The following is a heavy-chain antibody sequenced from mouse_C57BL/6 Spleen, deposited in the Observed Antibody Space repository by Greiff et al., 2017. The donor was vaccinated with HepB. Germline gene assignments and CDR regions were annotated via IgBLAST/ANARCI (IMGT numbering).Heavy chain of an antibody. V-gene: IGHV2-9*01. CDR3: AKRLSTMITTGGFAY. Sequence: VKLVESGPGLVAPSQSLSITCTVSGFSLTSYGVDWVRQPPGKGLEWLGVIWGGGSTNYNSALMSRLSISKDNSKSQVFLKMNSLQTDDTAMYYCAKRLSTMITTGGFAYWGQGTLVTVSA. CDR1: GFSLTSYG. CDR2: IWGGGST. J-gene: IGHJ3*01. D-gene: IGHD2-4*01.